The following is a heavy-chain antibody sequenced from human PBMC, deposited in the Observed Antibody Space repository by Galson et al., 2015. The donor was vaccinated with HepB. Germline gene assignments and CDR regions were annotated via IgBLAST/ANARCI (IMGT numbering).Heavy chain of an antibody. J-gene: IGHJ6*02. CDR2: IWYDGSNK. V-gene: IGHV3-33*01. CDR1: GFTFSSYG. D-gene: IGHD6-19*01. CDR3: ARAQYSSGRVYYYYYGMDV. Sequence: SLRLSCAASGFTFSSYGMHWVRQAPGKGLEWVAVIWYDGSNKYYADSVKGRFTISRDNSKNTLYLQMNSLRAEDTAVYYCARAQYSSGRVYYYYYGMDVWGQGTTVTVSS.